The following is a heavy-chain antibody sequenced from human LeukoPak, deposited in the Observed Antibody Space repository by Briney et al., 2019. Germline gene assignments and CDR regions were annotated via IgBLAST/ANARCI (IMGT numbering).Heavy chain of an antibody. V-gene: IGHV3-30*02. J-gene: IGHJ5*02. Sequence: GGSLRLSCAASGFTFSSYGMHWVRQAPGKGLEWVAFIRYDGSNKYYADSVKGRFTISRDNSKNTLYLQMNSLRAEDTAVYYCAKGYVLEWLPTPPNWFDPWGQGTLVTVSS. CDR2: IRYDGSNK. CDR1: GFTFSSYG. D-gene: IGHD3-3*01. CDR3: AKGYVLEWLPTPPNWFDP.